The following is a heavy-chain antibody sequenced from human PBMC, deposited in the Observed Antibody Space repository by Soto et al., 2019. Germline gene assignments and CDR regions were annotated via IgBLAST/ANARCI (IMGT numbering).Heavy chain of an antibody. J-gene: IGHJ4*02. D-gene: IGHD4-17*01. CDR1: GGAFRCYA. V-gene: IGHV1-69*13. Sequence: SVKVSCKASGGAFRCYAMSWVRQAPGPGLEWMGGIIPIFGTANYAQKFQGRVTITADESTSTAYMELSSLRSEDTAVYYCARVKEGLRWSGLDYWGQGTLVTVSS. CDR3: ARVKEGLRWSGLDY. CDR2: IIPIFGTA.